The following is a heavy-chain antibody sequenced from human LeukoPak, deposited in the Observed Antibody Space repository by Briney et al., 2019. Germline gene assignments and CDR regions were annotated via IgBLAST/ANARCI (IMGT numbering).Heavy chain of an antibody. V-gene: IGHV3-33*01. CDR1: GFTFSNYG. CDR3: ASDGFCSSSSSYPLNWFDP. Sequence: GRSLRLSCAASGFTFSNYGMHWVRQAPGKGLEWVAVIWHDGSNKYYADSVKGRFTISRDNAKNKLYLQMNSLRAEDTAVYYCASDGFCSSSSSYPLNWFDPGGQGTLVTVSS. D-gene: IGHD2-2*03. J-gene: IGHJ5*02. CDR2: IWHDGSNK.